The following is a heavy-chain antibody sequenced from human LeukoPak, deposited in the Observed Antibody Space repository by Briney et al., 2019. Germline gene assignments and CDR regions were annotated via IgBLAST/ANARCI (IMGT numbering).Heavy chain of an antibody. CDR2: ISSSGRTK. CDR1: GFIFSDYY. Sequence: GGSLRLSCAASGFIFSDYYMSWIRQAPGKGLEWVSYISSSGRTKYYADSVKGRFTISRDNATDSLYLRMNSLRAEDTAVYYCARDGGSGWFFRYWGQGTLVTVSS. CDR3: ARDGGSGWFFRY. V-gene: IGHV3-11*04. D-gene: IGHD6-19*01. J-gene: IGHJ4*02.